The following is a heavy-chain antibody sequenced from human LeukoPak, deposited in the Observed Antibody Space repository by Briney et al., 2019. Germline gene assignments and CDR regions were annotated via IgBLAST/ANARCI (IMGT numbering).Heavy chain of an antibody. CDR1: GVSVSSGSYY. V-gene: IGHV4-61*01. CDR3: AGGRSHYYYGMDV. CDR2: IYYSGST. D-gene: IGHD6-13*01. Sequence: SETLSLTCTVSGVSVSSGSYYWSWIRQPPGKGLEWIVYIYYSGSTTNNPSLKSRVTISVDTSKNQFSLKLSSVTAADTAGYYCAGGRSHYYYGMDVWGQGTTVTVSS. J-gene: IGHJ6*02.